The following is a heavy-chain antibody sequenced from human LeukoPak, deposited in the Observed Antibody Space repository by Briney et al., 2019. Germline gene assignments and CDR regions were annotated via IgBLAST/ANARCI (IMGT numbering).Heavy chain of an antibody. CDR1: GFTFDDYA. V-gene: IGHV3-9*03. CDR3: AKGMTTVTSSPFDY. Sequence: PGGSLRLSCAASGFTFDDYAMHWVRQAPGKGLEWVSGISWNSGSIGYADSVKGRFTISRDNAKNSLYLQTNSLRAEDMALYYCAKGMTTVTSSPFDYWGQRTLVTVSS. CDR2: ISWNSGSI. D-gene: IGHD4-11*01. J-gene: IGHJ4*02.